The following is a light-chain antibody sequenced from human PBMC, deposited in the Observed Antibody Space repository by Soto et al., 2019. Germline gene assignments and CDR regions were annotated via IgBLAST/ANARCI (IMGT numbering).Light chain of an antibody. CDR1: SSDVGGYNY. J-gene: IGLJ1*01. CDR3: SSYTSSSTPLYV. V-gene: IGLV2-14*01. Sequence: QSALTQPASVSGSPGQSITISCTGTSSDVGGYNYVSWYQQHPGKAPKHMIYEVSNRPSGVSNRFSGSKSGNTASLTISGLQAEDESDYYCSSYTSSSTPLYVFGNGTKVTVL. CDR2: EVS.